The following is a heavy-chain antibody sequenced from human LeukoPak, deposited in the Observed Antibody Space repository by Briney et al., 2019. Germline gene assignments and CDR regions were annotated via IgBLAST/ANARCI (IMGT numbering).Heavy chain of an antibody. D-gene: IGHD3-3*01. CDR2: INHSGST. Sequence: SETLPLTCAVYGGSFSGYYWSWIRQPPGKGLEWIGEINHSGSTNYNPSLKSRVTISVDTSKNQFSLKLSSVTAADTAVYYCARGGYDFWSGSKNWFDPWGQGTLVTVSS. J-gene: IGHJ5*02. CDR1: GGSFSGYY. V-gene: IGHV4-34*01. CDR3: ARGGYDFWSGSKNWFDP.